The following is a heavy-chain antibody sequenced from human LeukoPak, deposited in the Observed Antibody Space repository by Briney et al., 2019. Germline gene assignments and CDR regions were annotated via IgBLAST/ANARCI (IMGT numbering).Heavy chain of an antibody. Sequence: GASVKVSCKASGYTFTSYGISWVRQAPGQGLEWMGWISAYNGNTNYAQKLQGRVTMTTDTSTSTAYMELRSLRSDDTAVYYCARDLRPYSSSWEYFQHWGQGTLVTVSS. J-gene: IGHJ1*01. D-gene: IGHD6-13*01. CDR2: ISAYNGNT. CDR1: GYTFTSYG. V-gene: IGHV1-18*01. CDR3: ARDLRPYSSSWEYFQH.